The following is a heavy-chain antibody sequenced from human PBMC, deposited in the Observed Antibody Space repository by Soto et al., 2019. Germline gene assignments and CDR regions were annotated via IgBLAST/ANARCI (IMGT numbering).Heavy chain of an antibody. V-gene: IGHV3-74*01. D-gene: IGHD2-15*01. Sequence: EVQLVESGGGLVQPGGSLRLSCAASGFTFSSYWMHWVRQAPGKGLVWVSRINSDWSSTSYADSVKGRFTISRDNAKNTLYLQMNSLRAEDTAVYYCVRTSLVVAAATREDYWGQGTLVTVSS. CDR2: INSDWSST. CDR1: GFTFSSYW. CDR3: VRTSLVVAAATREDY. J-gene: IGHJ4*02.